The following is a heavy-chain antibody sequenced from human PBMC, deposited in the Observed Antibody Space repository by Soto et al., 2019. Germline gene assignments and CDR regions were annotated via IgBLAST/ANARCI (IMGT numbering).Heavy chain of an antibody. J-gene: IGHJ4*02. CDR1: GGSISSGGYS. D-gene: IGHD6-13*01. CDR2: IYHSGST. V-gene: IGHV4-30-2*01. CDR3: ATGRGSSSWYDGFSARNGGFDY. Sequence: QLQLQESGSGLVKPSQTLSLTCAVSGGSISSGGYSWSWIRQPPGKGLEWIGYIYHSGSTYYNPSLKSRVTISVDRSKNQFSLKRSSVTAADTAVYYCATGRGSSSWYDGFSARNGGFDYWGQGTLVTVSS.